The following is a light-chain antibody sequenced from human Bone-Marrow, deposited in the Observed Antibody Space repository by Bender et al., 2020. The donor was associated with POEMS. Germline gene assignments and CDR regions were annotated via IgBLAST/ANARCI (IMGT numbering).Light chain of an antibody. J-gene: IGLJ2*01. CDR3: SSYTVSNTLV. CDR1: SSDVGGYNY. V-gene: IGLV2-8*01. CDR2: EVT. Sequence: QSALTQNPSASGSPGQSVTISCTGTSSDVGGYNYVSWHQQHPGKAPKLILYEVTKRPSGVPDRFSGSKSGNTASLTVSGLQAEDEADYYCSSYTVSNTLVFGGGTKLTVL.